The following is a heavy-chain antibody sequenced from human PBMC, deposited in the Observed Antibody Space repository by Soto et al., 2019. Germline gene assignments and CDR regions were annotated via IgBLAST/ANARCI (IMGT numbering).Heavy chain of an antibody. V-gene: IGHV1-46*01. CDR2: INPSGTTT. CDR1: GYTFTSFY. J-gene: IGHJ6*02. CDR3: PKPQIARHYYYGMEF. Sequence: QVQLVQSGAEVKKPGASVKVSCKASGYTFTSFYMHWVRQDTGQGLEWMGIINPSGTTTDYAQKLKGGVTMTRDTSTSTYYMELSSLESEETAVYYCPKPQIARHYYYGMEFWGQGTGVTVPS.